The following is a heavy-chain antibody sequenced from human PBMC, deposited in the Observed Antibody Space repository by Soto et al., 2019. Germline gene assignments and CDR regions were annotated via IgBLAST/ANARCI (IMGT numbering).Heavy chain of an antibody. CDR3: AREGYNYNGMDV. V-gene: IGHV4-31*03. Sequence: SETLSLTYTVSGGSITSGDSYWTWIRQHPGKGLEWIAYIYYSATTAYNPSLRNRVSISLDTSNNQFSLTVNSVTAADTAVYYCAREGYNYNGMDVWGPGTTVTVS. CDR2: IYYSATT. J-gene: IGHJ6*02. CDR1: GGSITSGDSY.